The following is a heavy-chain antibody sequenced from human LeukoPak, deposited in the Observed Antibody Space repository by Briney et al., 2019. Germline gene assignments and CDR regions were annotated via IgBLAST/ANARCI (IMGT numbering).Heavy chain of an antibody. CDR1: GFTFSSYG. J-gene: IGHJ4*02. Sequence: GGSLRLSCAASGFTFSSYGMHWVRQAPGKGLEWVAVIWYDGSNKYYADSVKGRFTISRDNSKNTLYLQMNSLRAEDMAVYYCARERVAAAGRVIDYWGQGTLVTVSS. CDR3: ARERVAAAGRVIDY. D-gene: IGHD6-13*01. V-gene: IGHV3-33*01. CDR2: IWYDGSNK.